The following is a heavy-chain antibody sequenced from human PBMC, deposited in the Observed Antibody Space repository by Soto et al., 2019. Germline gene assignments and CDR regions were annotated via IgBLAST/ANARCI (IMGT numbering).Heavy chain of an antibody. Sequence: PSDTLSLTCTVSGGSIGSYYWSWIRLPPGKSLEYVGFIYYTGSTNYSPSLKSRVTMSVDTSKKQLSLRLGSVTAADTAVYCCARGDGLYGGSSPRFSYWRQGXLVT. J-gene: IGHJ4*02. V-gene: IGHV4-59*07. CDR1: GGSIGSYY. CDR2: IYYTGST. D-gene: IGHD2-15*01. CDR3: ARGDGLYGGSSPRFSY.